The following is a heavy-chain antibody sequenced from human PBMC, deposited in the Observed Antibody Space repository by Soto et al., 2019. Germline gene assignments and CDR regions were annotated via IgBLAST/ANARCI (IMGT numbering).Heavy chain of an antibody. J-gene: IGHJ4*02. D-gene: IGHD3-3*01. CDR3: ARGLQEFWSGYFYY. V-gene: IGHV1-18*01. CDR1: GYTFTSYG. CDR2: ISAYNSNT. Sequence: ASVKVSCKASGYTFTSYGISWVRQAPGQGLEWMGWISAYNSNTNYAQKLQGRVTMTTDTSTSTAYMELRSLRSDDTAVYYCARGLQEFWSGYFYYWGQGTLVTVSS.